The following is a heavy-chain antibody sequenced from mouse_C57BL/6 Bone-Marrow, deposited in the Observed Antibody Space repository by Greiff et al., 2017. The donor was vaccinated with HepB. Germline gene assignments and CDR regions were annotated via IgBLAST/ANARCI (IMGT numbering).Heavy chain of an antibody. J-gene: IGHJ2*01. D-gene: IGHD1-1*01. V-gene: IGHV1-63*01. CDR3: ARWGTTYYFDY. Sequence: VHLQQSGAELVRPGTSVKMSCKASGYTFTNYWIGWAKQRPGHGLEWIGDIYPGGGYTNYNEKFKGKATLTADKSSSTAYMQFSSLTSEDSAIYYCARWGTTYYFDYWGQGTTLTVSS. CDR2: IYPGGGYT. CDR1: GYTFTNYW.